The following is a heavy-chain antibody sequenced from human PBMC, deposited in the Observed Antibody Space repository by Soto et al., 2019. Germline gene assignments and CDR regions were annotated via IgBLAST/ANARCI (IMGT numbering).Heavy chain of an antibody. Sequence: QVQLQESGPGLVKPSQTLSLTCTVSGGSISSGGYYWSWIRQHPGKGLEWIGYIYYSGSTYYNPSLKSRVTISVDTSKNPFSRRLSSVTAADTAVYYCARALTFGPAYCGGDCYSDIWGQGTMVTVSS. V-gene: IGHV4-31*03. CDR3: ARALTFGPAYCGGDCYSDI. J-gene: IGHJ3*02. D-gene: IGHD2-21*02. CDR1: GGSISSGGYY. CDR2: IYYSGST.